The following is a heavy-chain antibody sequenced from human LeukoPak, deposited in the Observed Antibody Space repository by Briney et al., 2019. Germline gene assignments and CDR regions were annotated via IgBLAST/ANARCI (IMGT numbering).Heavy chain of an antibody. CDR2: IIPIFGTA. D-gene: IGHD2-15*01. J-gene: IGHJ4*02. CDR3: ASWPLVVVAATTRYFDY. V-gene: IGHV1-69*13. CDR1: GGTFSSYA. Sequence: SVTVSCKASGGTFSSYAISWVRQAPGQGLEWMGGIIPIFGTANYAQKFQGRVTITADESTSTAYMELSSLRSEDTAVYYCASWPLVVVAATTRYFDYWGQGTLVTVSS.